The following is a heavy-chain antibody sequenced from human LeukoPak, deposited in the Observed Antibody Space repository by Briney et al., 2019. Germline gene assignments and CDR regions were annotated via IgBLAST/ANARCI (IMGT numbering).Heavy chain of an antibody. J-gene: IGHJ3*02. CDR2: IRYDGSNK. CDR1: GFIFSSYG. CDR3: AKDKLMVYAITERMATILGAFDI. Sequence: GGSLRLSCAASGFIFSSYGMHWVRQAPGKGLEWVAFIRYDGSNKYSADSVKGRFTISRDNSKNTLYLQMNSLRAEDTAVYYCAKDKLMVYAITERMATILGAFDIWGQGTMVTVSS. V-gene: IGHV3-30*02. D-gene: IGHD2-8*01.